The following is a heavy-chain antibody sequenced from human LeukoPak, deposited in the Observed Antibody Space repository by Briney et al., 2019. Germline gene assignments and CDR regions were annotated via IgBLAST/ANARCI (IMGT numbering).Heavy chain of an antibody. CDR1: GFTFSSYI. V-gene: IGHV3-21*01. J-gene: IGHJ4*02. D-gene: IGHD3-10*01. Sequence: KPGGSLRLSCAASGFTFSSYIMNWVRQAPGKGLEWVSSISSSSSYIYYADSVKGRFTISRDNAKNSLYLQMNSLRAEDTAVYYCATVAMVRQAYFDYWGQGTLVTVSS. CDR2: ISSSSSYI. CDR3: ATVAMVRQAYFDY.